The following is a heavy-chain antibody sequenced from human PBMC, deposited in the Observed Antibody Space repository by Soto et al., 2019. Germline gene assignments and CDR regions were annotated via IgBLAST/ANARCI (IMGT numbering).Heavy chain of an antibody. CDR3: ARRAKGLRGFDY. CDR1: GCSISSYY. V-gene: IGHV4-59*01. CDR2: IYYSGST. D-gene: IGHD4-17*01. J-gene: IGHJ4*02. Sequence: SETLSLTCTVSGCSISSYYWSWIRQPPGKGLEWIGYIYYSGSTNYNPSLKGRVTISVDTSKNQFSLKLSSVTAADTAVYYCARRAKGLRGFDYWAQGTLVTVSS.